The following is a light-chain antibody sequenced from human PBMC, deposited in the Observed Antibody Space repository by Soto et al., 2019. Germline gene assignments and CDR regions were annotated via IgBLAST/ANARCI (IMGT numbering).Light chain of an antibody. CDR1: QSVSRY. CDR2: DAS. Sequence: EIVLTQSPATLSLSPGERATLSCRASQSVSRYLAWDQQKPGQAPRLLIYDASNRATGIPARFSGSGSGTDFTLTISSLEPEDFAVYYCQQRGNWPRTFGQGTKLEIK. J-gene: IGKJ2*01. V-gene: IGKV3-11*01. CDR3: QQRGNWPRT.